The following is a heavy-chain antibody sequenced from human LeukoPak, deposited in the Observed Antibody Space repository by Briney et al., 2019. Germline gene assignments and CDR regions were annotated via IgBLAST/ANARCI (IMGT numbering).Heavy chain of an antibody. CDR2: INPNSGRT. D-gene: IGHD6-13*01. V-gene: IGHV1-2*02. J-gene: IGHJ6*03. Sequence: ASVKVSCKASGNTFIDYSIHWVRQAPGQGLEWVGWINPNSGRTTSAQKFQGRVTMTRDTSISTDYMELSRLRSDDTAVYYCARALSGGSWPYYYYMDVWGKGTTVTVSS. CDR3: ARALSGGSWPYYYYMDV. CDR1: GNTFIDYS.